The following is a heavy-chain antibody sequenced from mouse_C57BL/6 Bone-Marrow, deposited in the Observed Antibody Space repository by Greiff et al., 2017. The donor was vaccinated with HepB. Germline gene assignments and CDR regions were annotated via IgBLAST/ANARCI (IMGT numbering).Heavy chain of an antibody. CDR3: ARHGPPHYYGSSSWYFDV. V-gene: IGHV1-62-2*01. Sequence: QVQLKQSGAELVKPGASVKLSCKASGYTFTEYTIHWVKQRSGQGLEWIGWVYPGSGSIKYNETFKDKATLTADKSSSTVYMELSRLTSEDSAVYFCARHGPPHYYGSSSWYFDVWGTGTTVTVSS. CDR1: GYTFTEYT. D-gene: IGHD1-1*01. CDR2: VYPGSGSI. J-gene: IGHJ1*03.